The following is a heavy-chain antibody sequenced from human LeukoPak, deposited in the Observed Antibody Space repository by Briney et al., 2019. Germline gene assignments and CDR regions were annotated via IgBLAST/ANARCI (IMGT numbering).Heavy chain of an antibody. J-gene: IGHJ6*03. CDR1: GGSFSGYY. Sequence: SETLSLTCAVYGGSFSGYYWSWIRQPPGKGLEWIGEINHSGSTTYNPSLKSRVTISVDTSKNQFSLKLNSVTAADTAVYYCARDRGTPYGSGSYYMDVWGKGTTVTISS. CDR3: ARDRGTPYGSGSYYMDV. V-gene: IGHV4-34*01. D-gene: IGHD3-10*01. CDR2: INHSGST.